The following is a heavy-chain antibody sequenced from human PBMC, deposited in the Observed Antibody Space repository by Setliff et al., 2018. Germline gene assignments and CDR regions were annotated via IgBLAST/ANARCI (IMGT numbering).Heavy chain of an antibody. CDR1: GYTFTSYD. D-gene: IGHD2-2*01. CDR2: MNPNSGNT. J-gene: IGHJ3*01. Sequence: ASVKVSCKASGYTFTSYDINWVRQATGQGLEWMGWMNPNSGNTGYAQKFQGRVTITRNTSISTAYMELSSLRSEDTAVYYCARRGAVVPADAFDLWGQGTMVTVSS. V-gene: IGHV1-8*03. CDR3: ARRGAVVPADAFDL.